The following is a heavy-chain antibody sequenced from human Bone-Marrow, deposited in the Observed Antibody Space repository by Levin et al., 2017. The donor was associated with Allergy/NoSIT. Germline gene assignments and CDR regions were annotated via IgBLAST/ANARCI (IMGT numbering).Heavy chain of an antibody. Sequence: GGSLRLSCAASGFTFSSYAMHWVRQAPGKGLEWVAVISYDGSNKYYADSVKGRFTISRDNSKNTLYLQMNSLRAEDTAVYYCAREITIFGVVIFPNYYYGMDVWGQGTTVTVSS. J-gene: IGHJ6*02. CDR3: AREITIFGVVIFPNYYYGMDV. CDR1: GFTFSSYA. CDR2: ISYDGSNK. D-gene: IGHD3-3*01. V-gene: IGHV3-30-3*01.